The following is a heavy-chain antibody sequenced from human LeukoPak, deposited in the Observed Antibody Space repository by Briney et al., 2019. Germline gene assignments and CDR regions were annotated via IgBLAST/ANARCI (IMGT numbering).Heavy chain of an antibody. Sequence: GGSLRLSCAASGFTFSSYSMNWVRQAPGKGLEWVSSISSSSSYIYYADSVKGRFTISRDNAKNSLYLQMNSLRAEDTAVYYCARDRMVRYAFDIWGQGTMVTVSS. CDR2: ISSSSSYI. V-gene: IGHV3-21*04. J-gene: IGHJ3*02. CDR3: ARDRMVRYAFDI. D-gene: IGHD3-10*01. CDR1: GFTFSSYS.